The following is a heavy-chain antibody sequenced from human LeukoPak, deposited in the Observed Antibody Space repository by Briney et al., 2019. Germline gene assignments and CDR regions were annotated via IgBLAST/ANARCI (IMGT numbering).Heavy chain of an antibody. J-gene: IGHJ6*03. CDR1: GFTFSSYW. D-gene: IGHD2-2*01. Sequence: GGSLRLSCAASGFTFSSYWMSWVRQAPGKGLVWVSRINTDGSSTSYADSVKSRFTISRDNAKNTLYLQMNSLRAEDTAVYYCARGRCSSTSCYLPGGIYYYHMDVWGKGTTVTVSS. CDR2: INTDGSST. CDR3: ARGRCSSTSCYLPGGIYYYHMDV. V-gene: IGHV3-74*01.